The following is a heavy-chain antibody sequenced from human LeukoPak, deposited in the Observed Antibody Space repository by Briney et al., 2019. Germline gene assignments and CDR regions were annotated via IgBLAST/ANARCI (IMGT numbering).Heavy chain of an antibody. CDR1: GFTFSRFG. Sequence: HPGGSLRLSGAASGFTFSRFGMNWVRQAPGKGLEWVSYISSSSSNNIYYADSVKGRFTISRDNAKNSLYLQMNSLRDEDTAVYYCAQKGGADNWGQGTLVTVSS. CDR2: ISSSSSNNI. CDR3: AQKGGADN. V-gene: IGHV3-48*02. J-gene: IGHJ4*02. D-gene: IGHD2-15*01.